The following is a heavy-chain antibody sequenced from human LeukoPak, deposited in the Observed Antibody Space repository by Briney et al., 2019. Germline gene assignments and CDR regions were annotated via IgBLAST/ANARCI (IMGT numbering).Heavy chain of an antibody. Sequence: KPGGSLRLSCAASGFTFSSYTMNWVRQALGQGLEWVSTISDPHSGSETHYADSVKGRFTISRDNAKNSLYLQMNSLRDEDTAVYYCARGKIGYYYGDYDGYWGQGTLVTVSS. CDR3: ARGKIGYYYGDYDGY. CDR2: ISDPHSGSET. V-gene: IGHV3-21*01. J-gene: IGHJ4*02. D-gene: IGHD4-17*01. CDR1: GFTFSSYT.